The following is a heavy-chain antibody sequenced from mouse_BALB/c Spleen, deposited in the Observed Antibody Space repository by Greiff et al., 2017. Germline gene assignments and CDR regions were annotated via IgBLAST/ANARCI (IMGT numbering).Heavy chain of an antibody. CDR2: ISSGGSYT. Sequence: EVQLVESGGGLVKPGGSLKLSCAASGFTFSSYAMSWVRQTPEKRLEWVATISSGGSYTYYPDSVKGRFTISRDNAKNTLYLQMSSLRSEDTAMYYCARHYYGYYAYWGQGTLVTVSA. CDR1: GFTFSSYA. J-gene: IGHJ3*01. D-gene: IGHD1-2*01. V-gene: IGHV5-9-3*01. CDR3: ARHYYGYYAY.